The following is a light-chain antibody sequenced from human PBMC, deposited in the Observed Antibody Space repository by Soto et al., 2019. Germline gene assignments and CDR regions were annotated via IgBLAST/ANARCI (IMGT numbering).Light chain of an antibody. CDR2: AAS. CDR3: QQYYSYPRT. Sequence: DIQMTQSPSTLSGSVVDRVTITCLASQTISSWLAWYQQKPGKVPKLLIYAASTLQSGVPSRFSGSGSGTDFTLTISCLQSEDFATYYSQQYYSYPRTFGQGTKVDIK. V-gene: IGKV1-27*01. CDR1: QTISSW. J-gene: IGKJ1*01.